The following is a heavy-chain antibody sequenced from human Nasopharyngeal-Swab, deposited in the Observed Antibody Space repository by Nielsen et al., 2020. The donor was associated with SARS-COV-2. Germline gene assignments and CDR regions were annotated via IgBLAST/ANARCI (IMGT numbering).Heavy chain of an antibody. CDR1: GFTFSSYW. V-gene: IGHV3-7*01. D-gene: IGHD3-3*01. J-gene: IGHJ6*02. CDR2: IKHDGSAK. Sequence: LKISCAASGFTFSSYWMTWVRQAPGKGLEWVANIKHDGSAKYYADSVKGRFTISRDNAKSSLHLQMNSLRAEDTAVYYCAGHYDFWSGYYNSHFYGMDVWGQGTTVTVSS. CDR3: AGHYDFWSGYYNSHFYGMDV.